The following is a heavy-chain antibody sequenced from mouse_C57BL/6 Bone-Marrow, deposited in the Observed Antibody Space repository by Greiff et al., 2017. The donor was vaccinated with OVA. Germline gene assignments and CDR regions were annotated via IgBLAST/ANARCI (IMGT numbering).Heavy chain of an antibody. Sequence: EVQLQQSGAELVRPGASVKLSCTASGFNIKDDYMHWVKQRPEQGLAWIGWIDPENGDTEYASKFQGKATITADTSSNTAYLQLSSLTSEDPAVYYCTTFPYYYGSSYFDYWGQGTTLTVSS. J-gene: IGHJ2*01. CDR3: TTFPYYYGSSYFDY. CDR2: IDPENGDT. CDR1: GFNIKDDY. D-gene: IGHD1-1*01. V-gene: IGHV14-4*01.